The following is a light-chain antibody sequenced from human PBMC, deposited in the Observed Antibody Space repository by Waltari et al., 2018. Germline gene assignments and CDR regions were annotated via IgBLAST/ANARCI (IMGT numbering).Light chain of an antibody. CDR3: QQGYSTPCT. CDR1: QSISSY. J-gene: IGKJ2*02. V-gene: IGKV1-39*01. CDR2: AAT. Sequence: DIQMPQSPSSLSASVGDRVTITCRASQSISSYLNWYQQKPGKAPKLLIYAATSLQSGVPSRFRGSGSVTDFTLTISSLQPEDFATYYCQQGYSTPCTFGQGTKLEIK.